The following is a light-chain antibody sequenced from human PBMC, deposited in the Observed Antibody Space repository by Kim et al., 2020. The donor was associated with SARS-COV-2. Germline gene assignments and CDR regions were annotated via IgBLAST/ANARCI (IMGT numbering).Light chain of an antibody. CDR2: WAA. CDR3: QQYYSTPRT. CDR1: QSVLYSSNNKNY. J-gene: IGKJ2*02. V-gene: IGKV4-1*01. Sequence: DIVMTQSRDSLAVSLGERATINCKSSQSVLYSSNNKNYLAWYQQKPGQPPKLLIYWAATRESGVPDRFSGRGSGTDFTLTISSLQAEDVAVYYCQQYYSTPRTFGQGTKLEF.